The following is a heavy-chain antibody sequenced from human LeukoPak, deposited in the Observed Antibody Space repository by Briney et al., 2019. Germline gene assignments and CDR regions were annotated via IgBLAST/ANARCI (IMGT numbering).Heavy chain of an antibody. J-gene: IGHJ4*02. CDR2: IYYSGST. CDR1: GGSISSGSYY. D-gene: IGHD3-16*02. CDR3: ARGHPDVWGSYRYPHPDY. V-gene: IGHV4-61*01. Sequence: SETLSLTCTVSGGSISSGSYYWSWIRQPPGKGLEWIGYIYYSGSTNYNPSLKSRVTISVDTSKNQYSLKLSSVTAADTAVYYCARGHPDVWGSYRYPHPDYWGQGTLVTVSS.